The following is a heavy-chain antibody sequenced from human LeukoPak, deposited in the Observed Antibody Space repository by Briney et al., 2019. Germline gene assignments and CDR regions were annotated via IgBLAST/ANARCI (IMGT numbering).Heavy chain of an antibody. Sequence: GGSLRLSCAASGFPFSSYGMHWVRQAPGKGLEWVAVIWYDGSNKYYADSVKGRFTISRDNSKNTLYLQMNSLRAEDTAVYYCAREGVGATYFDYWGQGTLVTVSS. J-gene: IGHJ4*02. D-gene: IGHD1-26*01. CDR3: AREGVGATYFDY. CDR1: GFPFSSYG. V-gene: IGHV3-33*01. CDR2: IWYDGSNK.